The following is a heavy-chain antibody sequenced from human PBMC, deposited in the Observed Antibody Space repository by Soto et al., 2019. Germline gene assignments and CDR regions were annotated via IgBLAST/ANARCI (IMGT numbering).Heavy chain of an antibody. D-gene: IGHD1-26*01. Sequence: GASVKVSCKASGYTFTGHYMHWVRQVSGKGLEYLGWLKSDNGGAYFAPKFQGRVTFTRDTSTTTVYMEVGSLRSEDTAVYYCARATTGPSRGSVYYYYGMDVWGQGTTVTVSS. CDR3: ARATTGPSRGSVYYYYGMDV. CDR1: GYTFTGHY. V-gene: IGHV1-2*02. J-gene: IGHJ6*02. CDR2: LKSDNGGA.